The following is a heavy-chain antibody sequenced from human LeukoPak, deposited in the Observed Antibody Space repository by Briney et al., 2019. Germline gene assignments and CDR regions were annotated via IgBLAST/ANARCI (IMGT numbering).Heavy chain of an antibody. V-gene: IGHV4-59*01. CDR1: GGSISDYY. CDR2: IYYSGST. J-gene: IGHJ4*02. CDR3: ARTPNRGGFGY. Sequence: SETLSLTCTVSGGSISDYYWSWIRQPPGKGLEHIGYIYYSGSTNYNPSLKSRVTISVDTSKNQFSLKLNSVTAADTAVYYCARTPNRGGFGYWGQGTLVTVSS. D-gene: IGHD3-10*01.